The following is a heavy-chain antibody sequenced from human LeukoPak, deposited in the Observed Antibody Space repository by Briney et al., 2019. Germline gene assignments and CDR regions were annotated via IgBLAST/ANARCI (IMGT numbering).Heavy chain of an antibody. J-gene: IGHJ4*02. Sequence: PSETLSLTCTVSGGSISSFCWSCIRQPPGKGLEWMGRIYNTGGANYNPSLTPRVTISVDTSKNQFSLRLSSVPAADTAVYYCASRRVGYSIFDYWGQGILVTVSS. V-gene: IGHV4-59*01. CDR1: GGSISSFC. CDR2: IYNTGGA. CDR3: ASRRVGYSIFDY. D-gene: IGHD5-24*01.